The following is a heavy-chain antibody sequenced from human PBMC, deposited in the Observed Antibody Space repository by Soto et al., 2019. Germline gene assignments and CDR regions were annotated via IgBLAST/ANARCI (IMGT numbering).Heavy chain of an antibody. CDR3: EAEMTFGKLSVV. J-gene: IGHJ6*02. V-gene: IGHV1-69*01. CDR1: GDTDTNYV. Sequence: VKVSCKASGDTDTNYVISWVRQAPGQGLEWMGGIFPKFGTTYSAQKLQDRLTITADESTSTVYMQLSSLRLDDTAVYYCEAEMTFGKLSVVWGQGTTVTVSS. CDR2: IFPKFGTT. D-gene: IGHD3-16*02.